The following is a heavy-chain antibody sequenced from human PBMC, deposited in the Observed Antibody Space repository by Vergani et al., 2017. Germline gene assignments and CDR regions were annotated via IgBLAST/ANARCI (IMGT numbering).Heavy chain of an antibody. V-gene: IGHV3-21*01. CDR2: ISSSSSYI. D-gene: IGHD6-13*01. CDR1: GFTFSSYS. CDR3: AKKVASSWYNVAPYYFDY. J-gene: IGHJ4*02. Sequence: EVQLVESGGGLVKPGGSLRLSCAASGFTFSSYSMNWVRQAPGKGLEWVSSISSSSSYIYYADSVKGRFTISRDNAKNSLYLQMNSLRAEDTAVYYCAKKVASSWYNVAPYYFDYWGQGTLVTVSS.